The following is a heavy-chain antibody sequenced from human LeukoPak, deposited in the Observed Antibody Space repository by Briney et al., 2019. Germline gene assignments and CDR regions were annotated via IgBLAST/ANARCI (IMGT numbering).Heavy chain of an antibody. CDR2: ISSSSDYV. CDR1: GFTFRTYS. V-gene: IGHV3-21*01. Sequence: GGSLRLSCAASGFTFRTYSMNWVRQAPGKGLEWVSSISSSSDYVYYADSVKGRFTISRDNAKNSLYLQMSSLRAEDTAVYYCARRLDCWGQGTLVTVSS. J-gene: IGHJ4*02. CDR3: ARRLDC.